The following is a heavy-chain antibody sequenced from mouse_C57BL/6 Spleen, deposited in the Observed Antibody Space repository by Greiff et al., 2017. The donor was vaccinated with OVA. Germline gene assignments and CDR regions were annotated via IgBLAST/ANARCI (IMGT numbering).Heavy chain of an antibody. V-gene: IGHV2-5*01. D-gene: IGHD2-4*01. J-gene: IGHJ4*01. CDR2: IWRGGST. Sequence: VQVVESGPGLVQPSQSLSITCTVSGFSLTSYGVHWVRQSPGKGLEWLGVIWRGGSTDYNAAFMSRLSITKDNSKSQVFFKMNSLQADDTAIYYCAKNSYDYDGNAMDYWGQGTSVTVSS. CDR3: AKNSYDYDGNAMDY. CDR1: GFSLTSYG.